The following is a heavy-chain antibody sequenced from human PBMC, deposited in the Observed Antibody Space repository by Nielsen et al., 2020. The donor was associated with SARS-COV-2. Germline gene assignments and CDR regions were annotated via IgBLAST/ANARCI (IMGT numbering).Heavy chain of an antibody. V-gene: IGHV3-23*01. J-gene: IGHJ6*03. D-gene: IGHD4-23*01. CDR2: ISGSGGST. Sequence: GESLKISCAASGFTFSSYAMSWVRQAPGKGLEWVSAISGSGGSTYYADSVKGRFTISRDNSKNTLYLQMNSLRAEDTAVYYCTKIYGGNSGLFYYYYMDVWGKGTTVTVSS. CDR3: TKIYGGNSGLFYYYYMDV. CDR1: GFTFSSYA.